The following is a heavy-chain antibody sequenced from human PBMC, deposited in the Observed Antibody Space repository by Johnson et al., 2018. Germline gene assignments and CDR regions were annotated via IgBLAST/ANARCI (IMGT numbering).Heavy chain of an antibody. V-gene: IGHV4-30-2*01. CDR1: GGSISSGGYS. D-gene: IGHD3-16*01. CDR2: IYYSGST. CDR3: ARGIMSDYMDV. Sequence: QVQLQESGSGLVKPSQTLSLTCAVSGGSISSGGYSWSWIRQPPGKGLEWIGYIYYSGSTYYNPPLKSRVTISVDTSKNQFSLKLSSVTAADTAVYYCARGIMSDYMDVWGKGTTVTVSS. J-gene: IGHJ6*03.